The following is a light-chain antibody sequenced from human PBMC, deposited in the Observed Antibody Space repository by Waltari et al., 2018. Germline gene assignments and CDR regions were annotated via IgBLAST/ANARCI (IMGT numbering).Light chain of an antibody. J-gene: IGKJ3*01. Sequence: IQMTQSQSSLSASVGDTVRITCQAIQGIGNNLNWYQQKPVKAPKLLIYRASSLQSGIPSRFSGSGSGTDFTLTISSLQPEDFATYYCQQGYSYPFTFGPGTKLDIK. CDR2: RAS. V-gene: IGKV1-16*01. CDR1: QGIGNN. CDR3: QQGYSYPFT.